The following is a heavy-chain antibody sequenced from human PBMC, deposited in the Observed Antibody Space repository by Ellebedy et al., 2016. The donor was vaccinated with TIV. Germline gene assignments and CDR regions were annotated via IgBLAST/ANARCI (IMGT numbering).Heavy chain of an antibody. J-gene: IGHJ4*02. V-gene: IGHV3-7*03. CDR3: ARTYGSGSFEY. Sequence: GESLKISCVTSGFTFSIYWMSSVRQAPGKGLEWVANIKEDGSEKYYVDSVKGRFTISRDNAKNSLYLQMNSLRAEDTAVYYCARTYGSGSFEYWGRGTLVTVSS. CDR2: IKEDGSEK. CDR1: GFTFSIYW. D-gene: IGHD3-10*01.